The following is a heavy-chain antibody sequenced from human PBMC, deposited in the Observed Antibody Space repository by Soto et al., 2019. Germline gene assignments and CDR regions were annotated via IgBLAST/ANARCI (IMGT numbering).Heavy chain of an antibody. V-gene: IGHV1-69*13. CDR1: GGTFSSYA. CDR3: AKVGSYVVVAGTGYFDY. J-gene: IGHJ4*02. D-gene: IGHD6-19*01. Sequence: SVKVSCKASGGTFSSYAISWVRQAPGQGLEWMGGIIPIFGTANYAQKFQGRVTITADESTSTAYMELSSLRSEDTAVYYCAKVGSYVVVAGTGYFDYWGQGTLVTVSS. CDR2: IIPIFGTA.